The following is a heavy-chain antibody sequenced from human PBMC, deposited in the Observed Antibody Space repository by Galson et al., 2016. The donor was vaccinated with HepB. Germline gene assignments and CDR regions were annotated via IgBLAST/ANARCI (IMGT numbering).Heavy chain of an antibody. CDR2: ISAYNGNT. CDR3: ARDGLTGLDSFQH. J-gene: IGHJ1*01. CDR1: GYILTSYG. V-gene: IGHV1-18*01. Sequence: SVKVSCKASGYILTSYGISWVRQAPGQGLEWMGWISAYNGNTEYAQKLQGRVTMTTDTSTNTAYMELRSLRSGGTAVYYCARDGLTGLDSFQHWGQGTLVTVSS. D-gene: IGHD3/OR15-3a*01.